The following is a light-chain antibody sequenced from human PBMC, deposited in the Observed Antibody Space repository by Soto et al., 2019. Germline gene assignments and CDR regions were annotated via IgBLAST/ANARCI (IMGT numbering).Light chain of an antibody. J-gene: IGKJ4*01. V-gene: IGKV3-11*01. CDR2: DAS. CDR3: QQRSNWPLT. Sequence: EIVLTQSPATLSLSPGERATLSCRASQSVSSFLAWYQQKPGQAPRLLIYDASNRATGISTRFSGSGSETDFNLNISSQEREDFAVYYCQQRSNWPLTFGGGTKVEIK. CDR1: QSVSSF.